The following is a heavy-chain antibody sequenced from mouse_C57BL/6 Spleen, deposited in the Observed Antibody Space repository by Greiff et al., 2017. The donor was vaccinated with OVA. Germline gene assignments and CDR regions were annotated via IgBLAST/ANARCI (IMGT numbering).Heavy chain of an antibody. V-gene: IGHV1-50*01. CDR1: GYTFTSYW. D-gene: IGHD1-1*01. J-gene: IGHJ1*03. CDR2: IDPSASYT. Sequence: QVQLQQPGAELVKPGASVKLSCKASGYTFTSYWMQWVKQRPGQGLEWIGEIDPSASYTNYNQKFKVKATLTVDTSHSTAYRQLSSLTSEDSAVYYCARGELLRYFDVWGTGTTVTVSS. CDR3: ARGELLRYFDV.